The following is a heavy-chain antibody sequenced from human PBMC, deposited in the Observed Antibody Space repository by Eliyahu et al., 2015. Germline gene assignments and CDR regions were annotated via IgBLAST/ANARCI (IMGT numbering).Heavy chain of an antibody. CDR2: IYHSGST. V-gene: IGHV4-38-2*02. Sequence: QVQLQESGPGLVKPSETLSLTCTVSGYSISXGYXWGWIRHPPGKGLEWIGSIYHSGSTYYNPSLKSRVTISVDTSKNQFSLKLSSVTAADTAVYYCARCGLVSHFDYWGQGTLVTVSS. J-gene: IGHJ4*02. CDR3: ARCGLVSHFDY. CDR1: GYSISXGYX. D-gene: IGHD3-10*01.